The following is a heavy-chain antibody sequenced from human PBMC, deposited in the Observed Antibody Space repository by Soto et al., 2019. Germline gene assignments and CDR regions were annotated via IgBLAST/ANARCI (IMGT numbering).Heavy chain of an antibody. D-gene: IGHD2-15*01. CDR3: AHRPSYGSVGSCYSGFDY. J-gene: IGHJ4*02. CDR1: GFSLSTSGVG. Sequence: QITLKESGPTLVKPTQTLTLTCTFSGFSLSTSGVGVGWIRQPPGKALEWLALIYWDDDKRYSPSLKSRLTITKDTPKNQVVLTMTNMDPVDTATYYCAHRPSYGSVGSCYSGFDYWGQGTLVTVSS. V-gene: IGHV2-5*02. CDR2: IYWDDDK.